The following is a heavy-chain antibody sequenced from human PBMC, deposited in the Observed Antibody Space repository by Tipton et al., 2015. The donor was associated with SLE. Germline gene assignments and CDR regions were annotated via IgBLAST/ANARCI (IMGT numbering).Heavy chain of an antibody. J-gene: IGHJ4*02. CDR3: ARATVAGMGY. D-gene: IGHD6-19*01. Sequence: GLVKPSETLSLTCAVYGGSFSGYYWSWIRQPPGKGLEWLGYIYYSGSTNYNPSLKSRVTISVDTSKNQFSLKLSSVTAADTAVYYCARATVAGMGYWGQGTLVTVSS. CDR2: IYYSGST. V-gene: IGHV4-59*08. CDR1: GGSFSGYY.